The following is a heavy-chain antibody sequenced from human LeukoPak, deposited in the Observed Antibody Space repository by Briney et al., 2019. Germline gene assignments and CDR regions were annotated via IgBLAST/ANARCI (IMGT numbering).Heavy chain of an antibody. CDR2: ISGSGGSR. V-gene: IGHV3-23*01. Sequence: GGSLRLSCAASGFTFSSNAMSWVRQAPGKGLEWVSAISGSGGSRYYADSVKGRFTISRDNSKNTLYLQMNSVKAEETAVYYCAKDFVVGNPRRFDFWGQGTMVTVSP. CDR3: AKDFVVGNPRRFDF. CDR1: GFTFSSNA. J-gene: IGHJ4*01. D-gene: IGHD2-21*01.